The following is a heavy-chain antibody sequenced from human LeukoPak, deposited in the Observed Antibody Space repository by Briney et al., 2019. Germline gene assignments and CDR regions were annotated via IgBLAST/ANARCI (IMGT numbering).Heavy chain of an antibody. Sequence: GGSLRLSCAASGFSFGSYWMTWIRQAPGKGLEWVAHIKEDATESRSADSVKGRFSISRDNTKNSLYLQMNSLRAEDTAVYYCARNTYYDFWSGYYKLDYWGQGTLVTVSS. V-gene: IGHV3-7*01. CDR2: IKEDATES. CDR1: GFSFGSYW. J-gene: IGHJ4*02. CDR3: ARNTYYDFWSGYYKLDY. D-gene: IGHD3-3*01.